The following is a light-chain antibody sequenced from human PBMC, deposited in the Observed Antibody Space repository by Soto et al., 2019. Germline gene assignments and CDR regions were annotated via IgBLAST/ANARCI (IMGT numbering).Light chain of an antibody. CDR3: QQYNSYS. Sequence: DIPLTQSPYTLSAFLGDRVALTCRASQSISRWLAWYQQKPGTAPKLLIYDASSLESGVPSRFSGRGSGTEFTLTISSLQPDDFATYYCQQYNSYSFGQGTKVDI. J-gene: IGKJ1*01. V-gene: IGKV1-5*01. CDR2: DAS. CDR1: QSISRW.